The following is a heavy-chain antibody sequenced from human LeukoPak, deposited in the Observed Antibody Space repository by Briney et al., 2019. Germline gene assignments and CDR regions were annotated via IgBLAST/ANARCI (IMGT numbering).Heavy chain of an antibody. CDR1: GFTFSSYS. J-gene: IGHJ4*02. Sequence: GGSLRLSCAASGFTFSSYSMNWVRQAPGKGLEWVSSISSSSSYIYYADSVKGRFTISRDNAKNSLYLQMNSLRAEATAVYYCARLMVRGVDYYFDYWGQGTLVTVSS. CDR2: ISSSSSYI. V-gene: IGHV3-21*01. CDR3: ARLMVRGVDYYFDY. D-gene: IGHD3-10*01.